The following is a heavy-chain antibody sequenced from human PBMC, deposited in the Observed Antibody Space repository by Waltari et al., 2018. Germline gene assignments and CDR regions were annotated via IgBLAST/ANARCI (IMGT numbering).Heavy chain of an antibody. V-gene: IGHV4-59*08. CDR3: ARHSSVVRGWFDP. D-gene: IGHD3-10*01. CDR1: GGSIPSYY. Sequence: QVQLQESGPGLGKPSETLSLTCTVSGGSIPSYYWSWIRQPPGKGREWIGYIFSSGSTNCNPSLKSRVTISVDTSKNQFSLKLSSVTAADTAVYYCARHSSVVRGWFDPWGQGTLVTVSS. CDR2: IFSSGST. J-gene: IGHJ5*02.